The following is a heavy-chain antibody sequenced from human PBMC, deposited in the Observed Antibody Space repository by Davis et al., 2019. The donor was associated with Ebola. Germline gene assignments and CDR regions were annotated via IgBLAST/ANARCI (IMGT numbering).Heavy chain of an antibody. V-gene: IGHV3-43*01. D-gene: IGHD6-6*01. J-gene: IGHJ4*02. Sequence: GESLKISCAASGFTFDDYTMQWVRQVPGKGLEWVSLISWDGGSTYYADSVKGRFTISRDNSKNSLYLQMNSLRTEDTALYYCANLGIHSSSPYWGQGTLVTVSS. CDR3: ANLGIHSSSPY. CDR1: GFTFDDYT. CDR2: ISWDGGST.